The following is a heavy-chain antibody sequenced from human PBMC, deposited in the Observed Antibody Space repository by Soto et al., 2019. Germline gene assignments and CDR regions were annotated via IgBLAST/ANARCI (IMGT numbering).Heavy chain of an antibody. CDR2: ISSSSSYI. CDR3: ARGNTMVRGHYYYGMDV. Sequence: GGSLRLSCAASGFTFSSYSMNWVRQAPGKGLEWVSSISSSSSYIYYADSVKGRFTISRDNAKNSLYLQMNSLRAEDTAVYYCARGNTMVRGHYYYGMDVWGQGTTVTVSS. D-gene: IGHD3-10*01. V-gene: IGHV3-21*01. J-gene: IGHJ6*02. CDR1: GFTFSSYS.